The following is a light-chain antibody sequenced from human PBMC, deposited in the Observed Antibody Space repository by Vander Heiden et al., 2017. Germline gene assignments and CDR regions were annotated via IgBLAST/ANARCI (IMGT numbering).Light chain of an antibody. J-gene: IGKJ2*01. Sequence: ELVLTQSPATLSLSPGVRATLSCRASQSVSSSYLAWYQQKPGQAPRLLIYGASSRATGIPDRCSGSGSGTDFTLTISRLEPEDFAVYYCQQYGSLPPYTFGQGTKSEI. CDR3: QQYGSLPPYT. CDR2: GAS. CDR1: QSVSSSY. V-gene: IGKV3-20*01.